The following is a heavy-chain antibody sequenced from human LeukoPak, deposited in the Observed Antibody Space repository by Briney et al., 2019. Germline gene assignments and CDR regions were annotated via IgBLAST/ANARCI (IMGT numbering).Heavy chain of an antibody. V-gene: IGHV3-33*01. CDR1: GFTFSHYA. J-gene: IGHJ3*02. CDR3: ARDVPDSGNYYPDAFDI. D-gene: IGHD3-10*01. Sequence: PGGSLRLSCAASGFTFSHYAMHWGRQAPGTGLERVAAIWYDGDNKHYADSVKGRFTISRDNFKNTLYLQMNSLRAEDTADYYCARDVPDSGNYYPDAFDIWGQGTMVTVSS. CDR2: IWYDGDNK.